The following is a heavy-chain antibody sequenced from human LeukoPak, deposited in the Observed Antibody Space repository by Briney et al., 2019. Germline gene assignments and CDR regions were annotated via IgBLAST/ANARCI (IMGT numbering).Heavy chain of an antibody. V-gene: IGHV3-11*01. J-gene: IGHJ6*03. D-gene: IGHD6-13*01. CDR1: GFTFSDYY. CDR2: ISSSGSTI. CDR3: ARDLGSSSWYTSYYYYYYMDV. Sequence: GGSLRLSCAASGFTFSDYYMSWIRQAPGKGLEWVSYISSSGSTIYCADSVKGRFTISRDNAKNSLYLQMNSLRAEDTAVYYCARDLGSSSWYTSYYYYYYMDVWGKGTTVTVSS.